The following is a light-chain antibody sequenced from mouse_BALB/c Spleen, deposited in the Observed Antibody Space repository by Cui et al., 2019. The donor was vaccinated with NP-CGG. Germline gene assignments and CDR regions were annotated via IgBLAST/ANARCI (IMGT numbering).Light chain of an antibody. CDR2: GTN. CDR3: ALWYSNHWV. J-gene: IGLJ1*01. CDR1: TGAVTTSNY. V-gene: IGLV1*01. Sequence: QAVLTKESALTTSPGETVTPTCRSSTGAVTTSNYANWVQEKPDHLFTGLIGGTNNRAPGVPARFSGSLIGDKAALTITGAQTEDEAIYFCALWYSNHWVFGGGTKLTVI.